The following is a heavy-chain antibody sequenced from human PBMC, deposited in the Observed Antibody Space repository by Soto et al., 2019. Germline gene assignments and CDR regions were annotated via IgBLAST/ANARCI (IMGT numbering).Heavy chain of an antibody. D-gene: IGHD2-2*01. V-gene: IGHV1-18*01. CDR2: ISAYNGNT. Sequence: GASVKVSCKASGYTFTSYGISWVRQAPGQGLEWMGWISAYNGNTNYAQKLQGRVTMTTDPSTSTAYMALRSLRSDDTAVYYCATSLRVPVASFGGGPRSPEYYYYYYMDFGGKGTTVTVS. CDR3: ATSLRVPVASFGGGPRSPEYYYYYYMDF. CDR1: GYTFTSYG. J-gene: IGHJ6*03.